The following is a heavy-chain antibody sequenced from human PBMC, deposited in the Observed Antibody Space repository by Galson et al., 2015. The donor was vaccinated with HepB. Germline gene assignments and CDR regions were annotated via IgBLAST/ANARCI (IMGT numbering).Heavy chain of an antibody. D-gene: IGHD3-16*02. V-gene: IGHV1-3*01. CDR2: INPAAGNT. CDR3: VRQSSSSLRAFDV. CDR1: GYTFSRYT. J-gene: IGHJ3*01. Sequence: SVKVSCKASGYTFSRYTLHYVRQAPGQGLEWMGWINPAAGNTKYSEKFQDRVSISRETSATTAYMELSSLKFEDTAVYYCVRQSSSSLRAFDVWGQGTMVGVSS.